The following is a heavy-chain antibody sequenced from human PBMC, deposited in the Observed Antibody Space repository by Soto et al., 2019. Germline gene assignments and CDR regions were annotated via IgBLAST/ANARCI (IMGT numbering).Heavy chain of an antibody. CDR2: VSNSDGST. CDR3: AKDNGYYYMDL. CDR1: GFTFSSYA. V-gene: IGHV3-23*01. J-gene: IGHJ6*03. Sequence: EMQLLESGGGLVQPGGSLRLSCAVSGFTFSSYAMSWVRQAPGKGLEWVSTVSNSDGSTDYADPVKGRFTISRDNSKNTLYLQMNSLRVKDTAIYYCAKDNGYYYMDLWGKGTTVTVSS.